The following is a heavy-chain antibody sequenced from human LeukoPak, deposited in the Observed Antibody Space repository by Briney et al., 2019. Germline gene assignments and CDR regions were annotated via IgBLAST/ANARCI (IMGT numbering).Heavy chain of an antibody. V-gene: IGHV4-59*01. CDR1: GGSISSYY. CDR3: ARGGGAYYDNSGYYRGGSEFDY. Sequence: SETLSLTCTVSGGSISSYYWSWIRQPPGKGLEWIGYIYYSGSTNYNPSPKSRVTISVDTSKNQFSLKLSSVTAADTAVYYCARGGGAYYDNSGYYRGGSEFDYWGQGTLVTVSS. J-gene: IGHJ4*02. CDR2: IYYSGST. D-gene: IGHD3-22*01.